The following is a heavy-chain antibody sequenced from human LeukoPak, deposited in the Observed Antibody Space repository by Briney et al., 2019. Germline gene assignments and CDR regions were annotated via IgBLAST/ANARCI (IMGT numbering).Heavy chain of an antibody. V-gene: IGHV5-51*01. CDR3: ARLLGYYYFYMDV. CDR2: IYPGDSDT. D-gene: IGHD3-16*01. Sequence: GESLKISCKGSRYSFISYWIGWVRQMPGKGLEWMGIIYPGDSDTRYSPSFQGQVTISADKSISTAYLQWSSLEASDTAMYYCARLLGYYYFYMDVWGKGTTVTVSS. CDR1: RYSFISYW. J-gene: IGHJ6*03.